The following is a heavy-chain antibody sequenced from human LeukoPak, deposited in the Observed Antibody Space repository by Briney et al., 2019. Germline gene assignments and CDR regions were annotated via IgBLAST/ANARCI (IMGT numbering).Heavy chain of an antibody. V-gene: IGHV1-8*03. CDR3: ARSYGDYPRAHFDY. CDR1: GYTFTSYD. CDR2: MNPNSGNT. Sequence: VASVTVSCKASGYTFTSYDINWVRQATGQGLEWMGWMNPNSGNTGYAQKFQGRVTITRNTSISTAYMELSSLRSEDTAVYYCARSYGDYPRAHFDYWGQGTLVTVSS. J-gene: IGHJ4*02. D-gene: IGHD4-17*01.